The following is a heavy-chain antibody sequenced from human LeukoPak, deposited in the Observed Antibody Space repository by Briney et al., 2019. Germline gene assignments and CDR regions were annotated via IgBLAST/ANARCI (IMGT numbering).Heavy chain of an antibody. V-gene: IGHV4-59*01. CDR3: ARGGSGYDAFDI. D-gene: IGHD5-12*01. Sequence: GSLRLSCAASGFTFSSYSMNWIRQPPGKGLEWIGYIYYSGNTNYNPSLKSRVTISLDTSKNQFSLKLSSVTAADTAVYYCARGGSGYDAFDIWGQGTMVTVSS. J-gene: IGHJ3*02. CDR2: IYYSGNT. CDR1: GFTFSSYS.